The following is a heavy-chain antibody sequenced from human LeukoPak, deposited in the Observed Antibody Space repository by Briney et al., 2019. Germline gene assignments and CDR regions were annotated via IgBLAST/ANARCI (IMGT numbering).Heavy chain of an antibody. Sequence: PGGSLRLSCAASGFTFSDYAMRWVRQAPGKGLEWVAVISNDGGYNYYVDSVKGRFTISRDNSKNTLSVQMNSLRAEDTAMYYCARAGRRDSSAYYYGYWGQGTLVTVSS. CDR1: GFTFSDYA. CDR2: ISNDGGYN. J-gene: IGHJ4*02. D-gene: IGHD3-22*01. V-gene: IGHV3-30*04. CDR3: ARAGRRDSSAYYYGY.